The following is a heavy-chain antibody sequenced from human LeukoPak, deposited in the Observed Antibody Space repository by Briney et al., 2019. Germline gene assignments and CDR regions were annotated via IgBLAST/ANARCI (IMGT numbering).Heavy chain of an antibody. D-gene: IGHD6-13*01. Sequence: GGSLRLSCAASGFTFSSYWMHWVRQAPGKGLVWVSRINSDGNSTSYADSVKGRFTISRDNAKNTLYLQMNSLRAEDTAVYYCASGIAAAGVHFDYWGQGTLVTVSS. J-gene: IGHJ4*02. CDR3: ASGIAAAGVHFDY. CDR2: INSDGNST. CDR1: GFTFSSYW. V-gene: IGHV3-74*01.